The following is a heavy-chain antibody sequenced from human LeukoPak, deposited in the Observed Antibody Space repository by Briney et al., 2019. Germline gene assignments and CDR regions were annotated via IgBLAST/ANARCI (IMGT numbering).Heavy chain of an antibody. CDR3: TTRACHAGGCSSSFYYYYGLHL. V-gene: IGHV1-69*13. CDR1: GNSISNYA. CDR2: IIPIFGTA. J-gene: IGHJ6*02. D-gene: IGHD3-16*01. Sequence: VASVKVSCKASGNSISNYAVSWVRQAPGQGFEWMGGIIPIFGTADYAQKFQGRVTITADQSTSTTYMALSSLKSEDTATYYCTTRACHAGGCSSSFYYYYGLHLWGQGTTVSVSS.